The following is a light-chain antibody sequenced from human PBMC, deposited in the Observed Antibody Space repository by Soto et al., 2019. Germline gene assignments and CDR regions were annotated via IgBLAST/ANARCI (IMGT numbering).Light chain of an antibody. CDR2: RNN. V-gene: IGLV1-47*01. J-gene: IGLJ2*01. CDR1: SSNIGSNY. CDR3: GGWDDSLSGPV. Sequence: VLTQPPSASGTPGQRVNISCSGSSSNIGSNYVYWYRQSPGTAPKLLIQRNNQRPSGVPARFSGSKSGTSASLAISGLRSEDEADYYCGGWDDSLSGPVFGGGTQLTVL.